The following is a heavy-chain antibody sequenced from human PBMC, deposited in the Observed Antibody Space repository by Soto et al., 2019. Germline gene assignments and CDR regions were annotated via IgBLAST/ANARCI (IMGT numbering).Heavy chain of an antibody. D-gene: IGHD1-26*01. J-gene: IGHJ4*02. Sequence: AEVKVSCPSAGYTFTSYAMHWLRQAPGQRLEWMGWINAGNGNTKYSQKFQGRVTITRDTSASTAYMELSSLRSEDTAVYYCERARSAVGANIGDRGQGTRVTVSS. CDR2: INAGNGNT. CDR1: GYTFTSYA. CDR3: ERARSAVGANIGD. V-gene: IGHV1-3*01.